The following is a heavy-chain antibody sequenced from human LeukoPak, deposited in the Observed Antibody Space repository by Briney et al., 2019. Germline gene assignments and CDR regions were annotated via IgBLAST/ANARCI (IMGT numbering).Heavy chain of an antibody. D-gene: IGHD2-21*02. J-gene: IGHJ4*02. V-gene: IGHV4-59*01. CDR3: ARWEACCGGDCYPDY. Sequence: PSETLSLTCTVSGGSISSYYWSWIRQPPGKGLEWIGYIYYSGSTNYNPSLKSRVTISVDTSKNQFSLKLSSVTAADTAVYYCARWEACCGGDCYPDYWGQGTLVTVSS. CDR2: IYYSGST. CDR1: GGSISSYY.